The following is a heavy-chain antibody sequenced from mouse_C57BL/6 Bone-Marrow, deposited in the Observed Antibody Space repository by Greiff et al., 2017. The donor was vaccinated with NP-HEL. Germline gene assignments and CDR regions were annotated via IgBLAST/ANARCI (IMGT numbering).Heavy chain of an antibody. V-gene: IGHV5-4*03. Sequence: EVKLMESGGGLVKPGGSLKLSCAASGFIFSSYAMSWVRQTPEKRLEWVATISDGGSYTYYPDNVKGRFTISRDNAKNNLYLQMSHLKSEDTAMYYCARGGIFGYWGQGTTLTVSS. CDR1: GFIFSSYA. CDR2: ISDGGSYT. CDR3: ARGGIFGY. J-gene: IGHJ2*01.